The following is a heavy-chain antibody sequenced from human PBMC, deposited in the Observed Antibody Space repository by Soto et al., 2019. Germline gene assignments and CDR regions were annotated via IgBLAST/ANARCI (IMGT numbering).Heavy chain of an antibody. CDR3: ARGINWNFDV. Sequence: EVQLVQSGAEMKKPGESLKISCKGSGYGFYSSWIAWVRQMPGKGLEWMGIIYPGDSETRYSPSFQGQVTISVDKTIGTAYLQWRSLKASDTAMYYCARGINWNFDVWGRGTLVTVSS. CDR1: GYGFYSSW. V-gene: IGHV5-51*01. J-gene: IGHJ2*01. CDR2: IYPGDSET.